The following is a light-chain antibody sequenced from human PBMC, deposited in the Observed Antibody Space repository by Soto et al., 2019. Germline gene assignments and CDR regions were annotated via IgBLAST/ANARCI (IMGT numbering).Light chain of an antibody. J-gene: IGLJ2*01. CDR1: SSDVGSYNL. Sequence: QSALTQPASVSGSPGPSITISCTVTSSDVGSYNLVSWYQQHPGKAPKLKIYEGSKRPSGVSNRFSGSKSGNTASLTISGLQAEDEADYYCCSYAGSSTLVFGGGTKLTVL. V-gene: IGLV2-23*01. CDR2: EGS. CDR3: CSYAGSSTLV.